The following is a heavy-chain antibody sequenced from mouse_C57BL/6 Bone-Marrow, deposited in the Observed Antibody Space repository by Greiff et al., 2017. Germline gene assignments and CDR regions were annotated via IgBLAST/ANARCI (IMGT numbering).Heavy chain of an antibody. CDR2: IYPRDGST. J-gene: IGHJ4*01. D-gene: IGHD2-2*01. CDR3: AIEGLWLRPYAMDY. CDR1: GYTFTSYD. Sequence: QVQLKESGPELVKPGASVKLSCKASGYTFTSYDINWVKQRPGQGLEWIGWIYPRDGSTKYNEKFKGKATLTVDTSSSTAYMGLHSLTSEDSAVYFFAIEGLWLRPYAMDYWGQGTSVTVSS. V-gene: IGHV1-85*01.